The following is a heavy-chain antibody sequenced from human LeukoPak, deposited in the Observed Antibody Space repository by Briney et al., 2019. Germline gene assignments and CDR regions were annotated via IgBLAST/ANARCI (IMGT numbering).Heavy chain of an antibody. CDR3: ARDAFRGYGDYQYYFDY. D-gene: IGHD4-17*01. J-gene: IGHJ4*02. V-gene: IGHV1-2*02. CDR2: INPNSGGT. Sequence: ASVKVSCKASGYTFTGYYMHWVRQAPGQGLEWMGWINPNSGGTNYAQKFQGRVTMTRDTSISTAYMELSRLRSDDTAVYYCARDAFRGYGDYQYYFDYWGQGTLVTVSS. CDR1: GYTFTGYY.